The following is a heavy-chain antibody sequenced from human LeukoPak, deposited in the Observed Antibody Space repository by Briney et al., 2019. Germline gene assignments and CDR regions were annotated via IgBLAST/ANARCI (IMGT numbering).Heavy chain of an antibody. D-gene: IGHD6-13*01. J-gene: IGHJ4*02. CDR3: AKRDSAGSGTGKYYFDY. CDR1: GFTFNGFG. V-gene: IGHV3-30*02. Sequence: GGSLRLSCAASGFTFNGFGMHWVRQAPGKGLEWVAFIQYNGNNKYYANSVKGRFTLSRDNSENTLYLQMNSLRAEDTAVYYCAKRDSAGSGTGKYYFDYWGQGTLVTVSS. CDR2: IQYNGNNK.